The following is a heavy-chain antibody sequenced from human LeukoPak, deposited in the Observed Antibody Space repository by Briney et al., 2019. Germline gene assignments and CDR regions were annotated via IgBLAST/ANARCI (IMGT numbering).Heavy chain of an antibody. CDR3: AKDRRSGAFDI. V-gene: IGHV3-23*01. CDR2: ISGSGGST. Sequence: PVGSLRLSCAASGFTFNSYGMNWVRQTPGKGLEWVSAISGSGGSTYYADSVKGRFTISRDNSKNTLYLQMNSLRAEDTAVYYCAKDRRSGAFDIWGQGTMVTVSS. D-gene: IGHD7-27*01. CDR1: GFTFNSYG. J-gene: IGHJ3*02.